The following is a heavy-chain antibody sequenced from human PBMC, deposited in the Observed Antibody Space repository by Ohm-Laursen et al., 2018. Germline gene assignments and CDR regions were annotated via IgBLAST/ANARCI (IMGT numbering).Heavy chain of an antibody. CDR1: GFTFSDYY. V-gene: IGHV3-11*01. CDR3: ASLKPPLYYYGMDV. J-gene: IGHJ6*02. CDR2: ISSSGSTI. Sequence: SLRLSCTASGFTFSDYYMSWIRQAPGKGLEWVSYISSSGSTIYCADSVKGRFTISRDNAKNSLYLQMNSLRAEDTAVYYCASLKPPLYYYGMDVWGQGTTVTVSS.